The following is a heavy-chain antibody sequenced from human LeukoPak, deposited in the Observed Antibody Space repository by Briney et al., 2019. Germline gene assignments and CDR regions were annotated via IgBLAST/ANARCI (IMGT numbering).Heavy chain of an antibody. D-gene: IGHD4-23*01. CDR2: IYYNGST. CDR3: ARDLPYGGNCSFDY. Sequence: SETMSPTSTLSARSTGRGAYYCSWIRQTPGKGLEGIGYIYYNGSTYYNPTLKSRVTIPVDTSKNPFSLKLSSVSAADTAVYYCARDLPYGGNCSFDYWGQGTLVTVSS. J-gene: IGHJ4*02. V-gene: IGHV4-30-4*08. CDR1: ARSTGRGAYY.